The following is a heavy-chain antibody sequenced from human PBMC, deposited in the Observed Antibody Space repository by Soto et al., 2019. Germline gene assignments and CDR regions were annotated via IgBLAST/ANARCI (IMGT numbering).Heavy chain of an antibody. V-gene: IGHV4-61*08. J-gene: IGHJ6*02. CDR3: ARSPNYYYYGFDV. CDR2: IYYSGST. CDR1: GGSVSSGDYF. D-gene: IGHD3-10*01. Sequence: SETLSLTCTVSGGSVSSGDYFWSWLRQSPGKRLEWIAYIYYSGSTNYNPSLKSRATISVDTSKSQVSLTLTSMTAAGAALYYCARSPNYYYYGFDVCGQGTAVTVSS.